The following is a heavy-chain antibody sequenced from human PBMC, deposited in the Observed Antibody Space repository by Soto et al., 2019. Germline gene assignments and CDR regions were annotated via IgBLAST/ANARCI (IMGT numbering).Heavy chain of an antibody. V-gene: IGHV3-7*01. CDR1: GFTFSSYW. Sequence: EVQLVESGGGLVQPGGSLRLSCAASGFTFSSYWMSWVRQAPGKGLEWVANIQQDGSEKYYVDSVKGRFTISRDNAKNSRYLQMSSLRAEDTAVYYCARIAGEIDVWCDYYGNYYGMDVWGQGTTVTVSS. J-gene: IGHJ6*02. CDR2: IQQDGSEK. D-gene: IGHD3-3*01. CDR3: ARIAGEIDVWCDYYGNYYGMDV.